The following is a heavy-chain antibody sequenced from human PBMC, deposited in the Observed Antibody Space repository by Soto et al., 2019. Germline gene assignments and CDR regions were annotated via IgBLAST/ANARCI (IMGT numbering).Heavy chain of an antibody. V-gene: IGHV3-30*18. CDR1: GFTFSSYG. CDR3: SKDFYIVFTWEDYFDS. CDR2: ISYDGSNK. J-gene: IGHJ4*02. Sequence: GGSLRLSCAASGFTFSSYGMRWVRQAPGKGLEWVAVISYDGSNKYYADTVKGRFTISRDNSKNTLYLQMNSLRAEDSAVYYCSKDFYIVFTWEDYFDSWGLGTLVTVSS. D-gene: IGHD2-15*01.